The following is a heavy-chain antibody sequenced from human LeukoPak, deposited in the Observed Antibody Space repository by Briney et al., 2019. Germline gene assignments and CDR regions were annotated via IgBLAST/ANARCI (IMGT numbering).Heavy chain of an antibody. Sequence: GGSLRLSCAASGFTFSSYWMNWVRQAPGKGLELVATINHYGSEKYYLESVKGRFTISRDNAKHSQYLQIDSLRAEDTAVFYCARDKEVGAPLLDCWGQGTLVTVSS. CDR1: GFTFSSYW. J-gene: IGHJ4*02. V-gene: IGHV3-7*01. D-gene: IGHD1-26*01. CDR3: ARDKEVGAPLLDC. CDR2: INHYGSEK.